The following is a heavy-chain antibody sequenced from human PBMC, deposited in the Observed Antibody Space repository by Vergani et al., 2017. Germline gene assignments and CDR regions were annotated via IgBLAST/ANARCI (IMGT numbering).Heavy chain of an antibody. CDR1: GGSITSSSYY. V-gene: IGHV4-39*01. CDR3: ARNESFILPYFHWAL. J-gene: IGHJ4*03. Sequence: QLHLQESGPGLVKPSETLSLTCTVSGGSITSSSYYWGWIRQPPGKGLEWIGNIYHSGGAYYNPSLKGRVTISVDTSKNQFSLEVTSVTAADTAIYFCARNESFILPYFHWALWGQGTLVTVSS. D-gene: IGHD3-9*01. CDR2: IYHSGGA.